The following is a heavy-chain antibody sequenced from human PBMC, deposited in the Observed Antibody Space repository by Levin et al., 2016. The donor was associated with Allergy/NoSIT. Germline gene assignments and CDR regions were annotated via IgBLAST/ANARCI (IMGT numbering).Heavy chain of an antibody. CDR2: IYYSGST. J-gene: IGHJ5*02. CDR3: ARGSLEYSSSWYWFDP. V-gene: IGHV4-31*02. D-gene: IGHD6-13*01. Sequence: RQAPGKGLEWIGYIYYSGSTYYNPSLKSRVTISVDTSKNQFSLKLSSVTAADTAVYYCARGSLEYSSSWYWFDPGAREPWSPSPQ.